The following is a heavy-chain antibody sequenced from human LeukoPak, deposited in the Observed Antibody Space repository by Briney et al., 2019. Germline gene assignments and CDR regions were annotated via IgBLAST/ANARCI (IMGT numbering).Heavy chain of an antibody. Sequence: PSETLSLTCTVSGGSISSYYWSWIRQPAGKGLEWIGRIYTSGSTNYNPSLKSRVTISVDTSKNQFSLKLSSVTAADTAVYYCARQAGRHYYDSSGYYYYYYYMDVWGKGTTVTVSS. CDR2: IYTSGST. CDR3: ARQAGRHYYDSSGYYYYYYYMDV. J-gene: IGHJ6*03. CDR1: GGSISSYY. D-gene: IGHD3-22*01. V-gene: IGHV4-4*07.